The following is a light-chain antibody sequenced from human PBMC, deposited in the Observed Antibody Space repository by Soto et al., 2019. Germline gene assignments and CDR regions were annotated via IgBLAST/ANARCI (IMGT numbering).Light chain of an antibody. J-gene: IGKJ1*01. V-gene: IGKV3-15*01. Sequence: EIVMTQSPATLSVSPGERATLSCRASQSVSSKLAWYQQKPGQAPRLLIYGASTRATGIPARFSGSGSGTEFSLTISSLQSEDFAVYYCHQYDNWPTWTFGQGTKVEIK. CDR3: HQYDNWPTWT. CDR1: QSVSSK. CDR2: GAS.